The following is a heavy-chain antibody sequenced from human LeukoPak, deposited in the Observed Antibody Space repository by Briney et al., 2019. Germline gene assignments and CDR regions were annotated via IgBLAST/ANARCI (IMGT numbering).Heavy chain of an antibody. J-gene: IGHJ4*02. CDR1: GDSVSSNTAA. CDR2: TYYRSKWYN. Sequence: SQTLSLTCAISGDSVSSNTAAWNWIRQSPSRGLEWLGRTYYRSKWYNDYAVSVKSRITINPDSSKNQFSLQLNSVTPEDTAVYYCAREPKQWLVSLGFDYWGQGTLVTVSS. D-gene: IGHD6-19*01. CDR3: AREPKQWLVSLGFDY. V-gene: IGHV6-1*01.